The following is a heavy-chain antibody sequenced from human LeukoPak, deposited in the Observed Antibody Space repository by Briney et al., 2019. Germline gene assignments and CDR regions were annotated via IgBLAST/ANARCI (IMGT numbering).Heavy chain of an antibody. D-gene: IGHD4-17*01. CDR2: IYYSGST. V-gene: IGHV4-59*08. J-gene: IGHJ4*02. CDR3: ASFDYGDYIFDY. Sequence: SETLSLTCTDSGGSISSYYWSWIRQPPGKGLEWIGYIYYSGSTNYNPSLKSRVTISVDTSKNQFSLKLSSVTAADTAVYYCASFDYGDYIFDYWGQGTLVTVSS. CDR1: GGSISSYY.